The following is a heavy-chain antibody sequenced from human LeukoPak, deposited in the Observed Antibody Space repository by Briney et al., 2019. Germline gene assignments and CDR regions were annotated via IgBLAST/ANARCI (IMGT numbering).Heavy chain of an antibody. Sequence: GGSLRLSCAACAFTFRSFGMSWVRQAPGKGLEWVSAISDTGGNTFYADSVKGRFTISRDNSKNTPYLQMNSLRAEDTAVYNCAKGRIQSYMAPEYWGRGTLVTVSS. V-gene: IGHV3-23*01. CDR1: AFTFRSFG. CDR3: AKGRIQSYMAPEY. CDR2: ISDTGGNT. J-gene: IGHJ4*02. D-gene: IGHD5-18*01.